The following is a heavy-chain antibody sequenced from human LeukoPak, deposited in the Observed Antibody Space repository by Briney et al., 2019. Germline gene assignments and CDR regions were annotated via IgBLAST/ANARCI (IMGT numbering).Heavy chain of an antibody. CDR3: ASKQPTYYYDSSGYYYALDFDY. CDR2: IYHSGST. V-gene: IGHV4-38-2*01. D-gene: IGHD3-22*01. CDR1: GYSIRSGYY. Sequence: RSSETLSLTCAVSGYSIRSGYYWGWIRQPPGKGLEWIGSIYHSGSTYYNPSLKSRVTISVDTSKNQFSLKLSSVTAADTAVYYCASKQPTYYYDSSGYYYALDFDYWGQGTLVTVSS. J-gene: IGHJ4*02.